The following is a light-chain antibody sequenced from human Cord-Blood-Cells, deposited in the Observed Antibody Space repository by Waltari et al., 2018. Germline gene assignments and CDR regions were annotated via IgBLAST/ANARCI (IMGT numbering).Light chain of an antibody. J-gene: IGKJ5*01. Sequence: EIVMTHSPATLSVSPGERATLSCRGSQSVSSNLAWYQQKPGQAPRLLIYGASTRATGIPARFIGSGSGTECTTTTSSLLSEDFAVYYCQQYNNWPPITFGQGTRLEIK. CDR2: GAS. CDR3: QQYNNWPPIT. CDR1: QSVSSN. V-gene: IGKV3-15*01.